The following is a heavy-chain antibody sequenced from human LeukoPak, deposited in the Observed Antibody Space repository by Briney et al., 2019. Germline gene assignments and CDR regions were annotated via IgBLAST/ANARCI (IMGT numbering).Heavy chain of an antibody. V-gene: IGHV4-59*11. J-gene: IGHJ4*02. CDR3: ARAGNSGYDPFDY. D-gene: IGHD5-12*01. CDR1: GGSISSHY. Sequence: PSETLSLTCTVSGGSISSHYLSWIRQPPGKGLEWIGYIYYSGSTNYNPSLKSRVTISVDTSKNQFSLKLSSVTAADTAVYYCARAGNSGYDPFDYWGQGTLVTVSS. CDR2: IYYSGST.